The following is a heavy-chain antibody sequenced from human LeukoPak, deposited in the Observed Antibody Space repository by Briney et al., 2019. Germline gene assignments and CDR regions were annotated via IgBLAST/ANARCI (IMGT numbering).Heavy chain of an antibody. D-gene: IGHD4/OR15-4a*01. J-gene: IGHJ4*02. CDR1: GGSISSRTYY. V-gene: IGHV4-39*07. CDR2: IYYSGTT. Sequence: PSETLSLTCTVSGGSISSRTYYWGCIRQPPGKGLEWIGTIYYSGTTYYNPSLKSRVTISVDTSKNQFSLKLTSVTAADTAVYYCAAAPNYRYFDYWGQGTLVTVSS. CDR3: AAAPNYRYFDY.